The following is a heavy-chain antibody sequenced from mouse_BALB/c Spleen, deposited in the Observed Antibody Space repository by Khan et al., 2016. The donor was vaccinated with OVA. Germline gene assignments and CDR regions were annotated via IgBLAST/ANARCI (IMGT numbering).Heavy chain of an antibody. CDR2: IDPDNGDT. D-gene: IGHD2-2*01. Sequence: VQLQQSGAELVRSGASVKLSCTVSGFNIKHYYIHWVKQRPEQGLEWIGWIDPDNGDTEYAPKFPGKAAMTAYTSSNPAYLHLSSLAADDTAVYYCTSGYGYSMDYWGQGTSVTVSS. J-gene: IGHJ4*01. CDR3: TSGYGYSMDY. V-gene: IGHV14-4*02. CDR1: GFNIKHYY.